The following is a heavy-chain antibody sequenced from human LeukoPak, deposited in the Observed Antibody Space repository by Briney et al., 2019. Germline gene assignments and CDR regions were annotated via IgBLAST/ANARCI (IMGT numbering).Heavy chain of an antibody. D-gene: IGHD3-22*01. V-gene: IGHV3-48*03. J-gene: IGHJ4*02. Sequence: PGGSLRLSCAASGFTFSSYAMSWVRQAPGKGLEWVSYISSSGSTIYYADSVKGRFTISRDNAKNSLYLQMNSLRAEDTAVYYCARYDSSGYPVLDYWGQGTLVAVSS. CDR2: ISSSGSTI. CDR3: ARYDSSGYPVLDY. CDR1: GFTFSSYA.